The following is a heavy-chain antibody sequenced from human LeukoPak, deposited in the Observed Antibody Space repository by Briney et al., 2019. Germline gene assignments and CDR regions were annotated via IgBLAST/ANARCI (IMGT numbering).Heavy chain of an antibody. Sequence: PSETLSLTCSVSGSSITSDSYCAWIRQTPEGRLEWIGSLSHCGTTYYNPSLRRRLSTSGDTSNNRCSLALGSVTAADTAVYCCARVGSSNTHYDFWGPGTLVTVSS. CDR2: LSHCGTT. J-gene: IGHJ4*01. V-gene: IGHV4-38-2*02. D-gene: IGHD3-10*01. CDR3: ARVGSSNTHYDF. CDR1: GSSITSDSY.